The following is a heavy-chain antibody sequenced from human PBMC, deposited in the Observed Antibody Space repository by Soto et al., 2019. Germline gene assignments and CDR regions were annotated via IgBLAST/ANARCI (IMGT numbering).Heavy chain of an antibody. CDR1: GYTFTSYG. CDR3: ARDLPTVTLRHWFDP. Sequence: VASVKVSCKASGYTFTSYGISWVRQAPGQGLEWMGWISAYNGNTNYAQKLQGRVTMTTDTSTSTAYMELRSLRSDDTAVYYCARDLPTVTLRHWFDPWGQGTLVTVSS. J-gene: IGHJ5*02. V-gene: IGHV1-18*01. CDR2: ISAYNGNT. D-gene: IGHD4-4*01.